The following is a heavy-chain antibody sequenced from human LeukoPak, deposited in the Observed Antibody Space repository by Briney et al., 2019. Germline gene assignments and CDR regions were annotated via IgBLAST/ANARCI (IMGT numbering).Heavy chain of an antibody. J-gene: IGHJ4*02. CDR2: IYYSRST. Sequence: NPSETLSLTCTVSGGSISAYYWSWIRQPPGKGLEWIGYIYYSRSTNYNPSLKSRVTISVDTSKNQFSLKLSSVTAADTAVYYCARGYGNFDYWGQGTLVTVSS. V-gene: IGHV4-59*01. CDR3: ARGYGNFDY. CDR1: GGSISAYY. D-gene: IGHD4-17*01.